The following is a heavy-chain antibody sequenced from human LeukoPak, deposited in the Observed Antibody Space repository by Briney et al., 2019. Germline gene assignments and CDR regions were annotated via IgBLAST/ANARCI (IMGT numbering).Heavy chain of an antibody. D-gene: IGHD3-22*01. CDR3: GYDSSGWRYFDY. CDR2: ITSDGRGT. Sequence: GGSLRLSCAASGFTFTKYWIHWVRQAPGEGPVWVSRITSDGRGTNYADSVKGRFTISRDNSKNTLYLQMNSLRAEDTAVYYCGYDSSGWRYFDYWGQGTLVTVSS. J-gene: IGHJ4*02. V-gene: IGHV3-74*01. CDR1: GFTFTKYW.